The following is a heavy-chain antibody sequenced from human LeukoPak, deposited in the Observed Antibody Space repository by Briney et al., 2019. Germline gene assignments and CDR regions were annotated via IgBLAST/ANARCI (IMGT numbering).Heavy chain of an antibody. V-gene: IGHV4-4*07. CDR1: GGSISTYY. Sequence: RPSETLSLTCTVSGGSISTYYWNWLRQPAGKGLEWIGRIYTSGSTNYNASLKSRVTLSLDTSKNQFSLKLTSVTAADTAVYYCARWITTQRTFDIWAQGTMVTVSS. CDR3: ARWITTQRTFDI. CDR2: IYTSGST. J-gene: IGHJ3*02. D-gene: IGHD1-1*01.